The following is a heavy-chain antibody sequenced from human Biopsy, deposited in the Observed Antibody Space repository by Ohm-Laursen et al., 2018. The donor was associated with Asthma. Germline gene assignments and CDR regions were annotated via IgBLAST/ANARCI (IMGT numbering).Heavy chain of an antibody. CDR2: LSVYNGNT. CDR1: GYTFNSAG. D-gene: IGHD3-10*01. V-gene: IGHV1-18*01. J-gene: IGHJ6*02. Sequence: SVKVSCKTSGYTFNSAGITWVRQAPGQGLEWMGWLSVYNGNTKVAQKLQDRVTMITDTSTSTAYIELRSLRSDDTAVYFCARAVDYSHYYGIDVWGQGTTVTVS. CDR3: ARAVDYSHYYGIDV.